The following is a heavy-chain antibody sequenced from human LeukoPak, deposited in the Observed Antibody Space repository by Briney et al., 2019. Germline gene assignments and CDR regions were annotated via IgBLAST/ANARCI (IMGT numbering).Heavy chain of an antibody. CDR3: ARDQLRCYGSGSYYSDMDV. V-gene: IGHV1-69*05. J-gene: IGHJ6*02. CDR2: IILIFGTA. D-gene: IGHD3-10*01. Sequence: SSVKVSCKASGGTFSSYAISWVRQAPAQGLEWMGGIILIFGTANYAQKFQGRVTMTTDTSTTTGYMELRSLRSDDTAVYYCARDQLRCYGSGSYYSDMDVWGQGTTVTVSS. CDR1: GGTFSSYA.